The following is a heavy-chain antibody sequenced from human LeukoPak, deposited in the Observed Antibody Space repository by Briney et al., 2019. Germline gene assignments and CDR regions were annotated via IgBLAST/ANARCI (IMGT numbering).Heavy chain of an antibody. Sequence: RPSETLSLTCAVSGYSISSGYYWACIRQPPGRGRYWIGSIYHSGSTYYNPSLKSRVTISVDTSKNQFSLKLSSVTAADTAVYYCARDKGAVAGSTDYWGQGTLVT. CDR1: GYSISSGYY. D-gene: IGHD6-19*01. J-gene: IGHJ4*02. CDR2: IYHSGST. CDR3: ARDKGAVAGSTDY. V-gene: IGHV4-38-2*02.